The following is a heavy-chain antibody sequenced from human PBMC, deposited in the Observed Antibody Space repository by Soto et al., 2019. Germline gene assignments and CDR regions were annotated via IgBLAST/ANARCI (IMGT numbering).Heavy chain of an antibody. CDR2: IYYIGTT. J-gene: IGHJ5*02. CDR3: ARVGAARNWFDP. D-gene: IGHD1-26*01. CDR1: GCSLKNYF. Sequence: SETLSLTCSVSGCSLKNYFWSWIRQPPGGGLEWIGYIYYIGTTYYNPSLQSRVAMSVDTSKNQFSLNVSSVTAADTAIYYCARVGAARNWFDPWGQGTLVTVSS. V-gene: IGHV4-59*01.